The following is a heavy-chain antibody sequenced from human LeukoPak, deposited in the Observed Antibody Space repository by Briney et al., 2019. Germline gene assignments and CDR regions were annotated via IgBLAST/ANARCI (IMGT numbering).Heavy chain of an antibody. D-gene: IGHD3-16*02. V-gene: IGHV3-48*01. CDR1: GFTFSSYS. J-gene: IGHJ4*02. CDR3: ARGGHYDSVWGRYRQKDGFDY. CDR2: ISSSSSIR. Sequence: GGSLRLSCAASGFTFSSYSMNWVRQAPGKGLEWVLYISSSSSIRYYADSVKGRFTISRDNAKNSLYLQMNSLRAEDTAVYYCARGGHYDSVWGRYRQKDGFDYWGQGTLVIVSS.